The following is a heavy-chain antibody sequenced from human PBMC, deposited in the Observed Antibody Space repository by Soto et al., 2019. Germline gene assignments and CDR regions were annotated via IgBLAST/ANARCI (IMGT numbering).Heavy chain of an antibody. CDR3: ARDRSSPFRNYYYYYGMDV. Sequence: QVQLQESGPGLVKPSETLSLTCTVSGGSVSSGSYYWSWIRQPPGKGLEWIEYTYYSGGTYHNPSLKSRVTISVDTSENQFSLELSSVTAADTAVYYCARDRSSPFRNYYYYYGMDVWGQGTTVTVSS. V-gene: IGHV4-61*01. CDR2: TYYSGGT. J-gene: IGHJ6*02. D-gene: IGHD6-13*01. CDR1: GGSVSSGSYY.